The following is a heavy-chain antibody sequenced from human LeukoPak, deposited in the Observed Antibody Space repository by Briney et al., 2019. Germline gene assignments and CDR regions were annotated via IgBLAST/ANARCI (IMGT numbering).Heavy chain of an antibody. CDR1: GFTFSDYY. J-gene: IGHJ4*02. CDR3: ARDLHYYDSSGYTYYFDY. D-gene: IGHD3-22*01. Sequence: GGSLRLSCAASGFTFSDYYMSWIRQAPGKGLGWVSYISSIVSAVYYADSVKGRFTISRDNAKNSLYLQMNSLRAEDTAVYYCARDLHYYDSSGYTYYFDYWGQGTLVTVSS. V-gene: IGHV3-11*01. CDR2: ISSIVSAV.